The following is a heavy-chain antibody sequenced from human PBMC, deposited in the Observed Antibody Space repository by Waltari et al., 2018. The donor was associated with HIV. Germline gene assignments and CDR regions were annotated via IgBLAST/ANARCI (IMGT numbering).Heavy chain of an antibody. CDR3: ARGDRAFDV. V-gene: IGHV1-18*01. CDR1: GYPFTDYG. J-gene: IGHJ3*01. D-gene: IGHD1-26*01. CDR2: ISTYNGNT. Sequence: QVQLLQSGSEVTRPGASVKVSCKTSGYPFTDYGISWVRQAPRQGLEWMGWISTYNGNTKFAQTLQARISMTIDTSRHTAYMDLRSLRSDDTAVYYCARGDRAFDVWGQGTMVSVSS.